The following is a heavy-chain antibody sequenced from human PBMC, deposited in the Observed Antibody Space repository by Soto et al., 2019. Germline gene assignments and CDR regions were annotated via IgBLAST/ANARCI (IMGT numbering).Heavy chain of an antibody. V-gene: IGHV1-46*01. D-gene: IGHD6-6*01. Sequence: GASVKVSCKASGYTFAAYFMHWVRQAPGQGLEWMGIINPSGGSTNYAQRFQGRVAMTWDTSTSTVYMELGSLRSDDTAVYYCARAQYSSSSFSFDFWGQGTPVTVSS. CDR2: INPSGGST. CDR3: ARAQYSSSSFSFDF. J-gene: IGHJ4*02. CDR1: GYTFAAYF.